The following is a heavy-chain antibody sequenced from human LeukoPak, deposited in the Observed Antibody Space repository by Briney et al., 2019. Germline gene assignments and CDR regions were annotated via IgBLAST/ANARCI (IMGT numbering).Heavy chain of an antibody. CDR3: ARDGSIRGYYYGMDV. Sequence: PSETLSLTCAVSGGSISSGGYSWSWIRQPPGKGLEWIGYIYHSGSTYYNPSLKSRVTISVDRSKNQFSLKLSSVTAADTAVYYCARDGSIRGYYYGMDVWGQGTTVTVSS. J-gene: IGHJ6*02. V-gene: IGHV4-30-2*01. CDR1: GGSISSGGYS. D-gene: IGHD1-26*01. CDR2: IYHSGST.